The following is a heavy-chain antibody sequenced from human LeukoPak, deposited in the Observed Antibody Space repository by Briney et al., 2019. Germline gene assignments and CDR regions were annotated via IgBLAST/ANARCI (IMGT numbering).Heavy chain of an antibody. J-gene: IGHJ4*02. CDR3: ARGHGSGSYYYFDY. CDR1: GGTFSSYT. CDR2: IIPILGIA. D-gene: IGHD3-10*01. Sequence: GASVKVSXKASGGTFSSYTISWVRRAPGQGLEWMGRIIPILGIANYAQKFQGRVTITADKSTSTAYMELSSLRSEDTAVYYCARGHGSGSYYYFDYWGQGTLVTVSS. V-gene: IGHV1-69*02.